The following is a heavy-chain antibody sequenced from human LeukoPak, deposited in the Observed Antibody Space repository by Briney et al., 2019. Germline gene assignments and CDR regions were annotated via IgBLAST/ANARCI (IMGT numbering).Heavy chain of an antibody. J-gene: IGHJ4*02. Sequence: GGSLRLSCAASGFTFDDYAMHWVRQAPGKGLEWVSGISWNSGSIGYADSVKGRFTISRDNAKNSLYLQMNSLRAKDTALYYCAKGGIAARRTWFDYWGLGTLVTVSS. CDR1: GFTFDDYA. V-gene: IGHV3-9*01. D-gene: IGHD6-6*01. CDR3: AKGGIAARRTWFDY. CDR2: ISWNSGSI.